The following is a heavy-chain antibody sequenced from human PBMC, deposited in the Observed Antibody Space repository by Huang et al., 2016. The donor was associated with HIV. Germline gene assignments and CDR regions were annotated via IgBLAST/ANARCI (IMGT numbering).Heavy chain of an antibody. V-gene: IGHV5-51*01. D-gene: IGHD3-10*01. CDR1: GYNFDSYW. Sequence: EVHLVQSGAEVKEPGESLKISCQASGYNFDSYWIGWVRQMPGKGMDWMGVSFAGESDPRYDPSFQGQVTISADQSINTAYHQWSSLKASDTAIYFCARQGLWLPPTDPFDYWGQGTPVTVSA. CDR2: SFAGESDP. J-gene: IGHJ4*02. CDR3: ARQGLWLPPTDPFDY.